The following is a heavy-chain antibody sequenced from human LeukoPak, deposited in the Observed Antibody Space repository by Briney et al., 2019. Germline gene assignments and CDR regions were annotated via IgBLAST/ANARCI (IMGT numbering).Heavy chain of an antibody. V-gene: IGHV3-23*05. CDR3: AREGGRDIDVAFDI. D-gene: IGHD2-15*01. CDR1: GFTLSGSD. Sequence: GGSLRLSCAASGFTLSGSDMSWVRQAPGGGLQLVSSISSSVSRTFYADSVKGRFTISRDNSKNTLYLQMNNLRAEDTAVYYCAREGGRDIDVAFDIWGQGTMVTVSS. CDR2: ISSSVSRT. J-gene: IGHJ3*02.